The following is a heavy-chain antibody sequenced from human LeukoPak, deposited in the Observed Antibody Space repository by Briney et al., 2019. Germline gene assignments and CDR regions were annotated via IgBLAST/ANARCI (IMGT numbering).Heavy chain of an antibody. V-gene: IGHV3-7*03. CDR1: GFTFRNYW. J-gene: IGHJ6*02. Sequence: GGSLRLSCAASGFTFRNYWMSWVRQAPGEGLEWVANIRPDGSQKYYVDSARGRFTISGDNAKSSLYLQMSSLRPEDTATYYCARDFQPRYCSSSSCSPAWGQGTTVTVSS. D-gene: IGHD2-2*01. CDR2: IRPDGSQK. CDR3: ARDFQPRYCSSSSCSPA.